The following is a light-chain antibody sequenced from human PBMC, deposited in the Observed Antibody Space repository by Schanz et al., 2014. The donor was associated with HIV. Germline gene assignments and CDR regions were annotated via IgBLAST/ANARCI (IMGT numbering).Light chain of an antibody. Sequence: QSALTQPASVSGSPGQSITISCTGTSSDVGGYNYVSWYQQHPGKAPKLMLYDVSNRPSGVSNRFSGSKSGNTASLTISGLQAEDEADYHCCSYAGSSTWVFGGGTKLTVL. CDR3: CSYAGSSTWV. V-gene: IGLV2-14*03. CDR1: SSDVGGYNY. J-gene: IGLJ3*02. CDR2: DVS.